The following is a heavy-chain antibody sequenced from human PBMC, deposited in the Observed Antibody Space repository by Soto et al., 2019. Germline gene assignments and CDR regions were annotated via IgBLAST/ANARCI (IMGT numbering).Heavy chain of an antibody. V-gene: IGHV4-39*01. CDR2: MYFSGSS. J-gene: IGHJ4*02. D-gene: IGHD3-16*01. Sequence: SSETLSLTCTVSCGSITSSSYYWGWIRQPPGKGLEWIGSMYFSGSSHYNPSLKSRVTISVDTSKNQFSLKLYSVTAADTAVYYCARLAPHMLGNWGQGTLVTVSS. CDR3: ARLAPHMLGN. CDR1: CGSITSSSYY.